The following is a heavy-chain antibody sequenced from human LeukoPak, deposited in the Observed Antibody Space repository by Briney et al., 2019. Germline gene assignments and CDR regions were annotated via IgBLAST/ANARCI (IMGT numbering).Heavy chain of an antibody. CDR2: ISHSSSGT. D-gene: IGHD3-22*01. CDR1: GFTFSSYA. CDR3: AKVINSGYYYYFDN. V-gene: IGHV3-23*01. Sequence: GESLRLSCAGSGFTFSSYAMSWVRQAPGKGLEWVSAISHSSSGTYYVDSVKGRFTIYRDNSKNTLYMQMNSLRAEDTALYYCAKVINSGYYYYFDNWGQGTLVTVSS. J-gene: IGHJ4*02.